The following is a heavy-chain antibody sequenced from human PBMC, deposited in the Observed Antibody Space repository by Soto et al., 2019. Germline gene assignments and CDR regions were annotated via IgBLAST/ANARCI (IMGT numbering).Heavy chain of an antibody. D-gene: IGHD6-13*01. J-gene: IGHJ4*02. CDR2: IKSNADGGTR. CDR1: GFTFTTAW. V-gene: IGHV3-15*01. Sequence: EVQLVESGGGLVKPGGSLRLCCAASGFTFTTAWMSWVHQAPGKGLEWVGRIKSNADGGTRDYAAPVKGRFTISRDDSKNTVYLQMNSLKTEDTAVYYCTTGIPGIYWGQGTLVTVSS. CDR3: TTGIPGIY.